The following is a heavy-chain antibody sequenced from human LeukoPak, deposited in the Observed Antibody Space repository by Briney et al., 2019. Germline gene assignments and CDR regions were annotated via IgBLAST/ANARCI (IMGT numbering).Heavy chain of an antibody. CDR3: ACGYPNGYFDY. CDR2: IYYSGST. CDR1: GGSISSGGYY. D-gene: IGHD5-12*01. J-gene: IGHJ4*03. Sequence: SETLSLTCTVSGGSISSGGYYWSWIRQHPGKGLEWIGYIYYSGSTYYNPSLKSRVTISVDTSKNQFSLKLSSVTAADAAVYYCACGYPNGYFDYWGQGTLVTVSS. V-gene: IGHV4-31*03.